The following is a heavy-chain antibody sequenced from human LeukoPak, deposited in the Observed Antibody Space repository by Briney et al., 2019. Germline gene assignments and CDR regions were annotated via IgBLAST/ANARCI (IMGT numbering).Heavy chain of an antibody. D-gene: IGHD5-12*01. CDR3: ARGRHPGPTWISEY. CDR2: MNPNSGNT. Sequence: ASVKISCKAFEYTFTCYDISWVRQATGQGLEWMGWMNPNSGNTGYAQKFQGRVTMTRNTSISTAYMELSSLTSEDTAVYYCARGRHPGPTWISEYWGQGTLVTVSS. CDR1: EYTFTCYD. J-gene: IGHJ4*02. V-gene: IGHV1-8*01.